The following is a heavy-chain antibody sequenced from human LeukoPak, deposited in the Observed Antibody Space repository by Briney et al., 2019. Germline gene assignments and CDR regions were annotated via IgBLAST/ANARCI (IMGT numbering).Heavy chain of an antibody. CDR3: ARGDGYYYDSSGYNDY. CDR2: IIPIFGTA. V-gene: IGHV1-69*05. CDR1: GGTFSSYA. Sequence: SVKVFCKASGGTFSSYAISWVRQAPGQGLEWMGRIIPIFGTANYAQKFQGRVTITTDESTSTAYMELSSLRSEDTAVYYCARGDGYYYDSSGYNDYWGQGTLVTVSS. J-gene: IGHJ4*02. D-gene: IGHD3-22*01.